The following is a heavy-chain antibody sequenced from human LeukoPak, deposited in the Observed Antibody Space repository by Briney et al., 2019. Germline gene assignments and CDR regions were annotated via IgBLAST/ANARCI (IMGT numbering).Heavy chain of an antibody. Sequence: GGSLRLSCAASGFTFSSYWMSWVRQAPGKGLEWVANIKKDGTEKKYVDSVKGRFTISRDNAKNSLYLQMNSLRPEDTAVYYCVRDFPENWQLVPLLDYWGQGTLVTVSS. D-gene: IGHD6-6*01. CDR2: IKKDGTEK. V-gene: IGHV3-7*03. J-gene: IGHJ4*02. CDR3: VRDFPENWQLVPLLDY. CDR1: GFTFSSYW.